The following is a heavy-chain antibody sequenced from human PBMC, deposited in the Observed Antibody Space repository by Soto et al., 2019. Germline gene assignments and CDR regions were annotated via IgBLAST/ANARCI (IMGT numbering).Heavy chain of an antibody. Sequence: GGSLRLSCAASGFTFDDYAMHWVRQAPGKGLEWVSAISWNSGSIGYADSVKGRFTISRDNAKNSLYLQMNSLRAEDTALYYCAKAGYSSSWSSYYYKYMDVWGKGLTIT. CDR1: GFTFDDYA. CDR3: AKAGYSSSWSSYYYKYMDV. J-gene: IGHJ6*03. D-gene: IGHD6-13*01. V-gene: IGHV3-9*01. CDR2: ISWNSGSI.